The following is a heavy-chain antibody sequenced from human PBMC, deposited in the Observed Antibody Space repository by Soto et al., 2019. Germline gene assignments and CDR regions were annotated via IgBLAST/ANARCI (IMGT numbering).Heavy chain of an antibody. D-gene: IGHD2-2*01. CDR3: GRVMIGTSRHTDSDY. CDR1: RASISSRDYY. CDR2: IDYNGVT. V-gene: IGHV4-39*01. J-gene: IGHJ4*02. Sequence: PSETLSLTCSVSRASISSRDYYWGWIRQTPGKGLEWIGNIDYNGVTYYNPSLKSRVTVSKDTSKNQFSLKVASVTAADTAIYYCGRVMIGTSRHTDSDYWGQGTQVTVSS.